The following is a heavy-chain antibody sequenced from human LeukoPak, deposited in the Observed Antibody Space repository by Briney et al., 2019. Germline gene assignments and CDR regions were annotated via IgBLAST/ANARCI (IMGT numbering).Heavy chain of an antibody. V-gene: IGHV4-59*01. CDR3: ARSGGYYFPNDY. J-gene: IGHJ4*02. CDR2: IYYSGST. Sequence: PSETLSLTCTVSGGSISSYYWSWIRQPPGKGLEWIGYIYYSGSTNYNPSLKSRVTISVDTSKNQFSLKLSSVPAADTAVYYCARSGGYYFPNDYWGQGTLVTVSS. CDR1: GGSISSYY. D-gene: IGHD3-22*01.